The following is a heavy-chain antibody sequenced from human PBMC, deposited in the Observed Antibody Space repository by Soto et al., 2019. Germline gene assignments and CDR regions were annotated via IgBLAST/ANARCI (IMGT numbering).Heavy chain of an antibody. Sequence: TSETLSLTCSVSGGSISGHYWTWIRQSPGKGLEWIGYIFYSGSTNYNPSLKSRVTISVDTSKNQFSLKMSSVTAADTAVYYCARVGSSGWSPDYWGRGXLVTVSS. CDR1: GGSISGHY. CDR2: IFYSGST. D-gene: IGHD6-19*01. J-gene: IGHJ4*02. CDR3: ARVGSSGWSPDY. V-gene: IGHV4-59*11.